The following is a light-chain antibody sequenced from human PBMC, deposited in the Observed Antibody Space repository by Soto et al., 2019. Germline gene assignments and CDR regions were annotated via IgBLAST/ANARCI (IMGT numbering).Light chain of an antibody. CDR1: SSDVGAYDY. V-gene: IGLV2-11*01. CDR2: DVS. Sequence: QSVLTQPRSVSGSPGQSVTISCTGTSSDVGAYDYVSWYQQHPGKAPKLMIYDVSKRPSGVPDRFSGSKSGNTASLTISGLQAEDEADYYFCSYAGSYASDYVFGAGTKLTVL. J-gene: IGLJ1*01. CDR3: CSYAGSYASDYV.